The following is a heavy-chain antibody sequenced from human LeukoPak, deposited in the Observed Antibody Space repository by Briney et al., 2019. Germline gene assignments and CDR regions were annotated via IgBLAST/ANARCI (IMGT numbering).Heavy chain of an antibody. CDR1: GFKFSSYS. CDR3: ARGYSYAQDI. Sequence: GGSLRLSCAASGFKFSSYSMNWVRQAPGKGLEWVSSISGSSSYIYYADSVKGRFTISRDNAKNSLYLQMNSLRAEDTAVYYCARGYSYAQDIWGQGTMVTVSS. CDR2: ISGSSSYI. J-gene: IGHJ3*02. D-gene: IGHD5-18*01. V-gene: IGHV3-21*01.